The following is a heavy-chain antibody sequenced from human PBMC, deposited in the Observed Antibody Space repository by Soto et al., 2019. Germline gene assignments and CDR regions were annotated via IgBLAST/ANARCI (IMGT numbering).Heavy chain of an antibody. D-gene: IGHD6-6*01. J-gene: IGHJ4*02. V-gene: IGHV3-30-3*01. CDR2: ISYDGSNK. CDR3: ARDPSVRSSSSGINIHFDY. CDR1: GFTFSTYA. Sequence: PGGSLRLCCAASGFTFSTYAMHWVRQAPGKGPEWVAVISYDGSNKFYADSVKGRFTISRDNSKNTLYLQMNSLRAEDTAVYYCARDPSVRSSSSGINIHFDYWGQGTLVTGSS.